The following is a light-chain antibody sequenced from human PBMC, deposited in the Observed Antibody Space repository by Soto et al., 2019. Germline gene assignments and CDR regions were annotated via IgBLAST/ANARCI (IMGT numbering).Light chain of an antibody. Sequence: DIVMTQSPDSLAVSLGERATFNCKSSQSVFSSSNYRNYLAWYQQKPRQSPKLLIYWASTRESGVPDRFSGSGSGTDFTLTISNLQAEYGSVYYCQQYYSSPPTFGQGTKVEIK. CDR3: QQYYSSPPT. J-gene: IGKJ1*01. V-gene: IGKV4-1*01. CDR2: WAS. CDR1: QSVFSSSNYRNY.